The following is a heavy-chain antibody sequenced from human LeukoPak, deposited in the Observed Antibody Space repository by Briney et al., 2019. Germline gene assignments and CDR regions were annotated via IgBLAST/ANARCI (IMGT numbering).Heavy chain of an antibody. Sequence: GGSLRLSCAASGFIFNEYGMSWLRQGPGKGLEWVSGLDWSGSRTGYADSVKGRFTISRDNAKNSMYLQMNNLRAEDTALYYCARTQQLEDYWGQGTLVTVSS. J-gene: IGHJ4*02. CDR3: ARTQQLEDY. V-gene: IGHV3-20*04. D-gene: IGHD1-1*01. CDR2: LDWSGSRT. CDR1: GFIFNEYG.